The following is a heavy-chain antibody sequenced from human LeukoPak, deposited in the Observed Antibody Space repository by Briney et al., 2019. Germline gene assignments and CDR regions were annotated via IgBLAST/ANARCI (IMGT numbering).Heavy chain of an antibody. CDR2: LSGGEV. J-gene: IGHJ4*02. V-gene: IGHV3-23*01. CDR1: GFTFSSYA. Sequence: QSGGSLRLSSVASGFTFSSYAMSWDRPAPGKGLEWVSGLSGGEVYYAESVKGRFTISRDNSKNTLYLQMNSLRLEDTALYYCAKDLYYFDQWGQGTLVTVSS. CDR3: AKDLYYFDQ.